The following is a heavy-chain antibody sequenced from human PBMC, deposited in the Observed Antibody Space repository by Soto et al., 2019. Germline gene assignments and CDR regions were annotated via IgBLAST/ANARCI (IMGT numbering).Heavy chain of an antibody. Sequence: GASVKVSCKASGGTFSSYAISWVRQAPGQGLEWMGGIIPIFGTANYAQKFQGRVTITADESTSTAYMELSSLRSKDTAVYYCATWSSGYDFYYGMDVWGQGTTVTVSS. D-gene: IGHD5-12*01. V-gene: IGHV1-69*13. CDR2: IIPIFGTA. CDR1: GGTFSSYA. J-gene: IGHJ6*02. CDR3: ATWSSGYDFYYGMDV.